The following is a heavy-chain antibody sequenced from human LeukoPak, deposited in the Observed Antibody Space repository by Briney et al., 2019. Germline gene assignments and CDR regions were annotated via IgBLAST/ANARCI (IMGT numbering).Heavy chain of an antibody. V-gene: IGHV3-30-3*01. CDR3: ARVGYYASGPFSYFDY. CDR1: GFTFSGYA. J-gene: IGHJ4*02. D-gene: IGHD3-10*01. CDR2: ISYDGSNE. Sequence: PGGSLRLSCAASGFTFSGYAMHWVRQAPGKGLEWVAVISYDGSNEYHADSVKGRFTISRDNSKNTLYLQMNSLSVEDTAVYYCARVGYYASGPFSYFDYWGQGSLVTVSS.